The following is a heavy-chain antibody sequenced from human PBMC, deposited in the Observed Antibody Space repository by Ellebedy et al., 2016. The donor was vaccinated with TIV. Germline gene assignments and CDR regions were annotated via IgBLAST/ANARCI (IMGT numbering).Heavy chain of an antibody. J-gene: IGHJ5*02. Sequence: PGGSLRLSFAASGSTFSSDWMSWVRQPPGKGLERVANIKQDGSEKYYLDSVKGRFTISRDNAKTSLYLQMNSLRAEDTAVYYCAGIADVRFDPWGQGTLVSVSS. CDR1: GSTFSSDW. CDR3: AGIADVRFDP. V-gene: IGHV3-7*01. CDR2: IKQDGSEK. D-gene: IGHD3-10*02.